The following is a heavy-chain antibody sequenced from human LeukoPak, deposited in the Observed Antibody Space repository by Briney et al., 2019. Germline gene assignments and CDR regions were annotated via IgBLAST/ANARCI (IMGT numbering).Heavy chain of an antibody. D-gene: IGHD1-26*01. CDR2: INPNSGGT. CDR3: ARPWEITMSERSYNWFDS. V-gene: IGHV1-2*02. J-gene: IGHJ5*01. Sequence: ASVKVSCKASGYTFTAYYIHWVRQAPGQGLEWMGRINPNSGGTNYAQKFQGRVTMTRDTSISTAYMELSRLRSDDTAVYYCARPWEITMSERSYNWFDSWGQGALVTVSS. CDR1: GYTFTAYY.